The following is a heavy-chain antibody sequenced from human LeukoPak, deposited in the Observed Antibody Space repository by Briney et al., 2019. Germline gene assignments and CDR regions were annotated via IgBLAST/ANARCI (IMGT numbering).Heavy chain of an antibody. CDR3: ATGYSGLDY. Sequence: SETLSLTCTVSGGSISSSSYYWGWIRQPPGKGLEWIGSIYYSGSTYYNPSLKSRVTISVDTSKNQFSLKLSSVTAADTAVYYCATGYSGLDYWGQGTLVTVSS. J-gene: IGHJ4*02. CDR1: GGSISSSSYY. D-gene: IGHD5-12*01. CDR2: IYYSGST. V-gene: IGHV4-39*01.